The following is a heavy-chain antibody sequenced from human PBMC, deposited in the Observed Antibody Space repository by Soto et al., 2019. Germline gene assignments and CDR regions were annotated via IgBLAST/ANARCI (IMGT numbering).Heavy chain of an antibody. V-gene: IGHV3-49*04. CDR2: IRSKAYGGTT. Sequence: PGGSLRLSCTASGFTFGDYAMSWVRQAPGKGLEWVCFIRSKAYGGTTEYAASVKGRFTISRDDSKSIAYLQMNSLKTEDTAVYYCTRDLGYCTNGVCYKYYYGMDVWGQGTTVTVSS. D-gene: IGHD2-8*01. J-gene: IGHJ6*02. CDR1: GFTFGDYA. CDR3: TRDLGYCTNGVCYKYYYGMDV.